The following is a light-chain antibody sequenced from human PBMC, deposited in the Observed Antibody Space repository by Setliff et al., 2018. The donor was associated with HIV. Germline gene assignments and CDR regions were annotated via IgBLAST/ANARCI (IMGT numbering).Light chain of an antibody. Sequence: QSALTQPASVSGSPGQSITISCTGTSSDIGTYNLVSWYQQYPGKAPKLMIYDDSKRPSGLSNRFSGSKSGNTASLTISGLQAEDEADYYCCSYAGSATWVFGGGAK. CDR1: SSDIGTYNL. CDR2: DDS. CDR3: CSYAGSATWV. V-gene: IGLV2-23*01. J-gene: IGLJ2*01.